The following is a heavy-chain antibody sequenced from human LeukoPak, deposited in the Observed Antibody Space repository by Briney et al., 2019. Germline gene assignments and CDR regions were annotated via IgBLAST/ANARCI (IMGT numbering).Heavy chain of an antibody. CDR1: GGSISSSSYY. J-gene: IGHJ3*02. CDR2: IYYSGST. V-gene: IGHV4-39*07. CDR3: ARDPPRSGAFDI. Sequence: KTSETLSLTCTVSGGSISSSSYYWGWIRQPPGKGLEWIGSIYYSGSTYYNPSLKSRVTISVDTSKNQFSLKLSSVTAADTAVYYCARDPPRSGAFDIWGQGTMVTVSS.